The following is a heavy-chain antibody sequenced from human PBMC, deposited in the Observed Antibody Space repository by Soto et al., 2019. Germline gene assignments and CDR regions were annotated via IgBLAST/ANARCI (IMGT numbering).Heavy chain of an antibody. J-gene: IGHJ4*02. CDR3: AIYHLELFRFDY. V-gene: IGHV1-18*04. CDR2: ISLYNSNT. D-gene: IGHD2-2*01. CDR1: DFSFTSHG. Sequence: QIPLVQSGPEVKKPGASMKVSCKAYDFSFTSHGISWVRQAPGQGLEWMGWISLYNSNTNYAQQFQGRVTMTTDTSTSTAYMELRSLRSDDTAMYFCAIYHLELFRFDYWGQGTLVTVSS.